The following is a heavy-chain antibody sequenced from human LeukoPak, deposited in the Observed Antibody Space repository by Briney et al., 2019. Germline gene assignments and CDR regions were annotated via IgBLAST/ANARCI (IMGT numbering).Heavy chain of an antibody. CDR2: RIHIFGIA. D-gene: IGHD3-22*01. CDR3: ARVRYYDSSGDPFDY. J-gene: IGHJ4*02. Sequence: SVKVSCKASGGTFISYAISWVGQARGQGRQWMGGRIHIFGIANYAQKFQGRVTITADNSTSTAYMELSSLRSEDTAVYYCARVRYYDSSGDPFDYWGQGTLVTVSS. V-gene: IGHV1-69*17. CDR1: GGTFISYA.